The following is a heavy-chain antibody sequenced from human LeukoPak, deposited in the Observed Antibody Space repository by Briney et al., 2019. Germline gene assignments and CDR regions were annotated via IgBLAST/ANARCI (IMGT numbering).Heavy chain of an antibody. Sequence: PSKTLSLTCAVYGGSFSGYYWSWIRQPPGKGLEWIGYIYYSGSTNYKPSLKSRVTISVDTSKNQFSLKLSSVTAADTAVYYCARGGYYGSGNDFRFDPWGQGTLVTVSS. D-gene: IGHD3-10*01. J-gene: IGHJ5*02. V-gene: IGHV4-59*01. CDR1: GGSFSGYY. CDR2: IYYSGST. CDR3: ARGGYYGSGNDFRFDP.